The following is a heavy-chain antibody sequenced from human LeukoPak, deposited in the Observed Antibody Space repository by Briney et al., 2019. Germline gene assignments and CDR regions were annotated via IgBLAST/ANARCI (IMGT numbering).Heavy chain of an antibody. J-gene: IGHJ5*02. V-gene: IGHV1-18*01. CDR1: GYTFTSYG. Sequence: ASVKVSCKASGYTFTSYGISWVRQAPGQGLEWMGWISAYNGNTNYAQKLQGRVTMTTDTSTSTAYMELRSLRSDDTAVYYCARDSRITISGVASNWFDPWGQGTLVTVSS. CDR3: ARDSRITISGVASNWFDP. CDR2: ISAYNGNT. D-gene: IGHD3-3*01.